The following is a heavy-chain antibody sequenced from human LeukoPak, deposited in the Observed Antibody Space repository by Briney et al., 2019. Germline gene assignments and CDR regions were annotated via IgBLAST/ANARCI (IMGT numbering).Heavy chain of an antibody. Sequence: GGSLRLSCAASGFTFSSYGMHWVRPAPGKGLEWVAVISYDGSNKYYADSVKGRFTISRDNSKNTLYLQMNSLRAEDTAVYYCARAIAVAGTDVDYWGQGTLVTVSS. J-gene: IGHJ4*02. CDR2: ISYDGSNK. D-gene: IGHD6-19*01. V-gene: IGHV3-30*03. CDR3: ARAIAVAGTDVDY. CDR1: GFTFSSYG.